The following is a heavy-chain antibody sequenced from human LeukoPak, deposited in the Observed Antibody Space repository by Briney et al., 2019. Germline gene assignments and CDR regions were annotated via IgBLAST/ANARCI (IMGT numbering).Heavy chain of an antibody. J-gene: IGHJ3*02. CDR3: ARVDPAASYAFDI. Sequence: ASVKVSCKASGYTFTGYYMHWVRQAPGQGLEWMGWINPNSGGTIYAQKFQGRVTMARDTSISTAYMELSRLRSDDTAVYYCARVDPAASYAFDIWGQGTMVTVSS. V-gene: IGHV1-2*02. CDR1: GYTFTGYY. CDR2: INPNSGGT. D-gene: IGHD2-2*01.